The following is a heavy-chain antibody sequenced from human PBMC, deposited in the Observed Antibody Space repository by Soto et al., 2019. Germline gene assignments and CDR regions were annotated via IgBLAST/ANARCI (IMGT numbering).Heavy chain of an antibody. J-gene: IGHJ3*02. Sequence: QVHLVQSGAEVKKPGSSVTVSCKATGGTFSNHAINWVRQAPGQGLEWMGRIIPIFTTTNYAQKFQGSVTMTADESTITAYLELSSLKHEDTAVYDCASELAADGTLREDVFDIWGQGTLVTVSS. V-gene: IGHV1-69*12. D-gene: IGHD6-13*01. CDR2: IIPIFTTT. CDR3: ASELAADGTLREDVFDI. CDR1: GGTFSNHA.